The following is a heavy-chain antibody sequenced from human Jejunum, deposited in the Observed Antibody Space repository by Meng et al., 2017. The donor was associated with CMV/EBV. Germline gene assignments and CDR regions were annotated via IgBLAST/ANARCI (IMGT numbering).Heavy chain of an antibody. Sequence: TPAGYTFPSYDITWVRQAPGQRLELMGWMNPDSTNTGYAQQFQGRVTMTRDTSISTAYMELSSLKSEDTAVYYCVRGLIRGVLSFDYWGQGTLVTVSS. CDR1: GYTFPSYD. CDR3: VRGLIRGVLSFDY. D-gene: IGHD3-10*01. J-gene: IGHJ4*02. V-gene: IGHV1-8*01. CDR2: MNPDSTNT.